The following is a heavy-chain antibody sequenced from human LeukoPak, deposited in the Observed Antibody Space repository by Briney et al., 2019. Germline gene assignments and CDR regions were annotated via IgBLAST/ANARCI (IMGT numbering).Heavy chain of an antibody. CDR1: GFTFNIYA. J-gene: IGHJ4*02. D-gene: IGHD7-27*01. Sequence: GGSLRLSCVASGFTFNIYAMIWVRQAPGEGLEWLSVIGRNGDNIHYADSVKGRFTISRDNSKNTLYLQMNSLRAEDTAVYHCAKYTQTGDSFDYWGQGTLVAVSS. CDR3: AKYTQTGDSFDY. CDR2: IGRNGDNI. V-gene: IGHV3-23*01.